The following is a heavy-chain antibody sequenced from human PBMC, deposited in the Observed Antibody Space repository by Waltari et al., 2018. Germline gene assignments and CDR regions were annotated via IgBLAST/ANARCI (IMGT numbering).Heavy chain of an antibody. V-gene: IGHV1-69*14. J-gene: IGHJ6*03. CDR1: GGTFSSYA. CDR3: ARETIQLWLGGYYYYYMDV. CDR2: IIPIFGTA. D-gene: IGHD5-18*01. Sequence: QVQLVQSGAEVQKPGSSVKVSCKASGGTFSSYATSWVAQPPGQGLEWMGGIIPIFGTANYAQKFQGRVTITADKSTSTAYMELSSLRSEDTAVYYCARETIQLWLGGYYYYYMDVWGKGTTVTVSS.